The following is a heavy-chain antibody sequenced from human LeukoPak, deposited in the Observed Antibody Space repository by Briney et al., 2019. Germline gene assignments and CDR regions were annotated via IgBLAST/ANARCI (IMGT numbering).Heavy chain of an antibody. CDR3: ARGDFWSGDYTDAFDV. D-gene: IGHD3-3*01. CDR1: GFTFSNYW. V-gene: IGHV3-7*04. J-gene: IGHJ3*01. Sequence: GGSLRLSCAASGFTFSNYWMSWVRQAPGKGLEWVANIKPDGSEKYYVDSVKGRFSISRDNVRNVLYLQMNNLRAGDTALYYCARGDFWSGDYTDAFDVWGQGTMVTVSA. CDR2: IKPDGSEK.